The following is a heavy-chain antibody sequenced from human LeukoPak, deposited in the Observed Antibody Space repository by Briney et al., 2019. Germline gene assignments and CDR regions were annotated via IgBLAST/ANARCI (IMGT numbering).Heavy chain of an antibody. CDR1: GGSFSGYY. CDR2: INHSGST. V-gene: IGHV4-34*01. D-gene: IGHD3-3*01. J-gene: IGHJ4*02. CDR3: ARGGRGNLMIPKRFDY. Sequence: SETLSLTCAAYGGSFSGYYWSWIRQPPGKGLEWIGEINHSGSTNYNPSLKSRVTISVDTSKNQFSLKLSSVTAADTAVYYCARGGRGNLMIPKRFDYWGQGTLVTVSS.